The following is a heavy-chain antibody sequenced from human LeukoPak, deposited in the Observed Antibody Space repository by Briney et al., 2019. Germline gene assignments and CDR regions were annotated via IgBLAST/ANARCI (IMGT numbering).Heavy chain of an antibody. CDR1: GGTFSSYA. CDR2: IIPIFGTA. D-gene: IGHD2-21*02. V-gene: IGHV1-69*13. Sequence: RGASVKVSCKASGGTFSSYAISWVRQAPGQGLEWIGGIIPIFGTANYAQKFQGRVTITADESTSTAYMELSSLRSEDTAVYYCARSLTYCGGDCYGFQHWGQGTLVTVSS. CDR3: ARSLTYCGGDCYGFQH. J-gene: IGHJ1*01.